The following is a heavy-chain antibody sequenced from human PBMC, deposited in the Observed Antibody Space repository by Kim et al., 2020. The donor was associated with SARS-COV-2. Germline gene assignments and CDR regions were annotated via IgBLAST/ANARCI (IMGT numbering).Heavy chain of an antibody. D-gene: IGHD6-13*01. CDR2: IKQDGSEK. V-gene: IGHV3-7*03. J-gene: IGHJ6*02. CDR3: ARDYSYSSSSHGLYYYGMDV. CDR1: GFTFSSYW. Sequence: GGSLRLSCAASGFTFSSYWMSWVRQAPGKGLEWVANIKQDGSEKYYVDSVKGRFTISRDNAKNSLYLQMNSLRAEDTAVYYCARDYSYSSSSHGLYYYGMDVWGQGTTVTVSS.